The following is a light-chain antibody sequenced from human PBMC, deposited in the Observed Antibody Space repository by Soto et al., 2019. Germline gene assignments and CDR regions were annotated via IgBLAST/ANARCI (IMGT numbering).Light chain of an antibody. CDR1: QSVSSNF. Sequence: EIVLTQSPGTLSLSPGERATLSCRASQSVSSNFLAWYQLRPGQAPRLLIYGTSSRATGIPDRFSGSGSETDVTLTISRLEPEDFAVYFCHQYSSSITFGGGTKVEVK. CDR2: GTS. CDR3: HQYSSSIT. V-gene: IGKV3-20*01. J-gene: IGKJ4*01.